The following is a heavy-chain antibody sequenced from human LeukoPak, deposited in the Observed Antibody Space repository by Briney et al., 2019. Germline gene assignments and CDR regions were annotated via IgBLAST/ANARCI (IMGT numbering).Heavy chain of an antibody. J-gene: IGHJ4*02. V-gene: IGHV3-21*01. CDR2: ISSSSSYI. D-gene: IGHD6-19*01. CDR1: GFTFSSYS. CDR3: ARDLGSYSSGWYMGFDY. Sequence: GGSLRLSCAASGFTFSSYSMNWVRQAPGKGLEWVSSISSSSSYIYYADSVKGRFTISRDNAKNSLYLQMNSLRAEDTAIYYCARDLGSYSSGWYMGFDYWGQGTLVTVSS.